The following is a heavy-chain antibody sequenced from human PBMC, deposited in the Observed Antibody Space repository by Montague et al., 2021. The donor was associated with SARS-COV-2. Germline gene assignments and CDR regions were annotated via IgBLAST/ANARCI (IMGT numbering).Heavy chain of an antibody. Sequence: CAISGDSVSSNSAAWNWIRQSPSRGLEWLGRTYYRSKWYNDYAVXVKSRITISPDTSKNQFSLQLNSVTPEDTAVYYCASGRMVPYSSSWTTLYYYYGMDVWGQGTTVTVSS. CDR2: TYYRSKWYN. CDR3: ASGRMVPYSSSWTTLYYYYGMDV. CDR1: GDSVSSNSAA. V-gene: IGHV6-1*01. J-gene: IGHJ6*02. D-gene: IGHD6-13*01.